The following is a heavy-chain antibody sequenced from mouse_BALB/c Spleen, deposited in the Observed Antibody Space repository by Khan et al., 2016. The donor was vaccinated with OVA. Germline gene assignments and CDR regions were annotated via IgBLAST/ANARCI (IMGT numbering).Heavy chain of an antibody. V-gene: IGHV1S135*01. Sequence: EVQLQQSGPELMKPGASVKISCKASGYSFTSYYIHWVIQSHGKSPEWIGYIDPFSGGTTYNQKFKGKTTLTADKSSSTAYIHLSNLTSEDSAVYYCTRHGYVAWFTYWGQGTLVTVSA. J-gene: IGHJ3*01. D-gene: IGHD2-2*01. CDR2: IDPFSGGT. CDR3: TRHGYVAWFTY. CDR1: GYSFTSYY.